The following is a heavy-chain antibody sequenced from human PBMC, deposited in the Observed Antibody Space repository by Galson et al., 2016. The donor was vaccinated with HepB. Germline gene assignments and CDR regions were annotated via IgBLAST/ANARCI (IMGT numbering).Heavy chain of an antibody. D-gene: IGHD3-3*01. J-gene: IGHJ4*02. CDR2: SDPEDGET. V-gene: IGHV1-24*01. CDR3: AEKRDYDFWSGYEK. CDR1: GYTLSELS. Sequence: SVKVSCKVSGYTLSELSMHWVRQAPGKGLEWMGGSDPEDGETIYAQKFQGRVTMTEDTSTDTAYMELSSLRSEDTAVYYCAEKRDYDFWSGYEKWGQGTLVTVSS.